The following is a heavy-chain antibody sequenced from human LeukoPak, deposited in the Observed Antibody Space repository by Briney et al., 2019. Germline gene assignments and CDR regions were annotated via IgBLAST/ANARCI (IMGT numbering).Heavy chain of an antibody. Sequence: AGGSLRLSCTASGFTFGDYALSWFRQAPGKGLEWVGFIRGKAYGGTTEYAASVKGRLTISRDDSKSIAYLQMNSLKTEDTAVYYCTREIEMAAITGAFDYWGQGTLVTVSS. CDR3: TREIEMAAITGAFDY. J-gene: IGHJ4*02. D-gene: IGHD5-24*01. V-gene: IGHV3-49*03. CDR1: GFTFGDYA. CDR2: IRGKAYGGTT.